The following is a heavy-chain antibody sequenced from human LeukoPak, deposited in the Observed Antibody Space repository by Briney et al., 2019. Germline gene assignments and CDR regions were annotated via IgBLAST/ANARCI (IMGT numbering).Heavy chain of an antibody. CDR3: ARDTPDSTFDY. Sequence: GGSLRLSCAAFEFTFSNYWMSWVRQAPGKGLEWVANIKQDGSEKYYVDSVKGRFTISRDNAKKSLYLQMNSLRAEDTAVYYCARDTPDSTFDYWGQGTLVTVSS. V-gene: IGHV3-7*01. J-gene: IGHJ4*02. CDR2: IKQDGSEK. D-gene: IGHD2/OR15-2a*01. CDR1: EFTFSNYW.